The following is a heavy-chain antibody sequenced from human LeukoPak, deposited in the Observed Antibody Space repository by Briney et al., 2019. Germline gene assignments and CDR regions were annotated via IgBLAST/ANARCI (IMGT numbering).Heavy chain of an antibody. Sequence: ASVKVSCKASGYAFTNHGVSWVRQAPGQGLEWVGWISTDNGDTNYAQKLQGRVTMTTDTSTSTAYMELRSLRSDDTAVYFCARGGYLLPPFDPWGQGTLVIVSS. V-gene: IGHV1-18*01. CDR1: GYAFTNHG. D-gene: IGHD5-18*01. CDR2: ISTDNGDT. CDR3: ARGGYLLPPFDP. J-gene: IGHJ5*02.